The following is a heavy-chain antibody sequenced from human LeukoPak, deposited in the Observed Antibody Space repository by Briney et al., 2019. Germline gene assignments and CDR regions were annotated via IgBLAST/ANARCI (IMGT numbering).Heavy chain of an antibody. CDR2: ISRSSNYI. J-gene: IGHJ6*03. Sequence: GGSLRLSCKASGFSFNSYSMNWVRQAPGKGLEWVSSISRSSNYIYYADSVKGRFTISRDNAKNSLFLQMNSLRAEDTAVYYCARVLRYCSGGNCYSGGLGYMDVWGKGTTVTISS. D-gene: IGHD2-15*01. V-gene: IGHV3-21*04. CDR3: ARVLRYCSGGNCYSGGLGYMDV. CDR1: GFSFNSYS.